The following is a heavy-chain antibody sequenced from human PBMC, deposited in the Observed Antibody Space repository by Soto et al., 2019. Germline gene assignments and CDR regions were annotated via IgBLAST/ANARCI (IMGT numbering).Heavy chain of an antibody. D-gene: IGHD1-26*01. CDR3: ARYSGSTYFQH. J-gene: IGHJ1*01. Sequence: QITLKESGPTLVKPTQTLTLTCTFSGFSLSTSGVGVGWIRQPPGKALEWLALIYWDDDKRYSPSLKSRLTXTXXTPKNQVLLTMTNMDPVDTATYYCARYSGSTYFQHWGQGTLVTVSS. CDR2: IYWDDDK. V-gene: IGHV2-5*02. CDR1: GFSLSTSGVG.